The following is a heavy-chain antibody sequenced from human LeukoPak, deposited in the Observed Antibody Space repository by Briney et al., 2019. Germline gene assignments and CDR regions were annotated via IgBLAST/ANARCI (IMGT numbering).Heavy chain of an antibody. D-gene: IGHD2-2*01. J-gene: IGHJ4*02. CDR1: GWSFSSYY. CDR3: ARGFIGRVTAARYY. CDR2: INHSGST. V-gene: IGHV4-34*01. Sequence: SETLSLTCAVYGWSFSSYYWSWIRQPPGKGLEWIGEINHSGSTNYNPSLKTRLTISVDTSKNQFSLKLSSVTAADTAVYYCARGFIGRVTAARYYWGQGTLVTVSS.